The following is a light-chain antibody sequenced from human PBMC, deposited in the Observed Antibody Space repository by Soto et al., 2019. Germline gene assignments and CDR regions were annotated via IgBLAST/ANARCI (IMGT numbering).Light chain of an antibody. J-gene: IGKJ2*01. CDR3: QQRSNWPRNT. CDR2: DAS. Sequence: DIVLTQSPATLSLSPGERATLSCRASQSVSTYLAWYQQKPGQAPRLLIYDASNRATGVTARFSGSGSGTDFTLTISSLEPEDFAVYYCQQRSNWPRNTFGQGTKLEIK. CDR1: QSVSTY. V-gene: IGKV3-11*01.